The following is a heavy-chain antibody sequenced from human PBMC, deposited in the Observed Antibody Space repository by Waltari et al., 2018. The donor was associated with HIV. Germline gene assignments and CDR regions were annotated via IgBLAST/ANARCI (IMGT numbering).Heavy chain of an antibody. V-gene: IGHV4-39*01. J-gene: IGHJ4*02. CDR1: GGSLSNSTYS. D-gene: IGHD3-16*02. Sequence: QLQLQESGPGLVKPSETLSLPCTVSGGSLSNSTYSWDWIRQPPGKGLEWIGSIYDSGRTYYNPSRKSRVTISVDMSKNQFSLKLSSVTAADTSVYYCARSSSLNHPNFDYWGQGTLVTVSS. CDR3: ARSSSLNHPNFDY. CDR2: IYDSGRT.